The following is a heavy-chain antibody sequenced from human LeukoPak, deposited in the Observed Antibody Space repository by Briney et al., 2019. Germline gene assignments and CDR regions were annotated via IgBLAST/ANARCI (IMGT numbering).Heavy chain of an antibody. V-gene: IGHV5-51*01. J-gene: IGHJ4*02. Sequence: GEALEISCKGSGYNFTSYWIGWVRPVPGKGLEWMVIIYPGDSDTRYSPSFQGQVTIPADKSISTAYLQWSSLKASDTAMYCCARQPTEPQARYFDYWGQGTLVTVSS. CDR1: GYNFTSYW. D-gene: IGHD4-11*01. CDR2: IYPGDSDT. CDR3: ARQPTEPQARYFDY.